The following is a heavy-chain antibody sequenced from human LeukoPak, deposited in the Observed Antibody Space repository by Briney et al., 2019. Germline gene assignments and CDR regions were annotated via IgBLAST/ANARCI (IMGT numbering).Heavy chain of an antibody. CDR2: IYYSGST. CDR3: VRHPWRMGSRDYNFDD. Sequence: PSKTLSLTCTVSGGSISGYYWSWIRQPPGKGLEWIGHIYYSGSTNYNPSLKSRVTISVDTSKNQFSLKMTSVTAADTAVYYCVRHPWRMGSRDYNFDDWGQGTLVTVSS. J-gene: IGHJ4*02. D-gene: IGHD3-16*01. V-gene: IGHV4-59*08. CDR1: GGSISGYY.